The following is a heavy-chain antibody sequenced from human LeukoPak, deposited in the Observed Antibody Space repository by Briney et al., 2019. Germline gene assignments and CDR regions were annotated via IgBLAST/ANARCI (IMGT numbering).Heavy chain of an antibody. Sequence: GASVKVSCKASGGTFSSYAISWVRQAPGQGLEWMGRIIPILGIANYAQKFQGRVTITADKSTSTAYMELSSLRSEDTAVYYCAREVVEMATQRRSRGSYGMDVWGQGTTVTVSS. J-gene: IGHJ6*02. D-gene: IGHD5-24*01. V-gene: IGHV1-69*04. CDR2: IIPILGIA. CDR1: GGTFSSYA. CDR3: AREVVEMATQRRSRGSYGMDV.